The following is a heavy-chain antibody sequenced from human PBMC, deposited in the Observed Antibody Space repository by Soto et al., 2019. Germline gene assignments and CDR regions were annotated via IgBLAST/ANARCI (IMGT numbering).Heavy chain of an antibody. CDR1: GGSVSSNIYY. CDR2: IYYSGST. V-gene: IGHV4-31*03. D-gene: IGHD3-22*01. CDR3: ARGYDYHRGGYLFDY. J-gene: IGHJ4*02. Sequence: SETLSLTCSVSGGSVSSNIYYWTWIRQHPGKGPEWIGHIYYSGSTYYNPSLKSRVTISLDMSKNQFSLKLTSVSAADTAVYYCARGYDYHRGGYLFDYWGQGTLVTVSS.